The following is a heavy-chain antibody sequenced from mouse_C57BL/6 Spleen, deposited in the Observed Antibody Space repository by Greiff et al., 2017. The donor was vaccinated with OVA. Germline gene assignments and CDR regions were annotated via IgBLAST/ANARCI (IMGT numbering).Heavy chain of an antibody. CDR2: ISYDGSN. D-gene: IGHD3-3*01. CDR1: GYSITSGYY. V-gene: IGHV3-6*01. CDR3: ARELAGRGLFDY. J-gene: IGHJ2*01. Sequence: EVQLQQSGPGLVKPSQSLSLTCSVTGYSITSGYYWNWIRQFPGNKLEWMGYISYDGSNNYNPSLKNRISITRDTSKNQFFLKLNSVTTEDTATYYCARELAGRGLFDYWGQGTTLTVSS.